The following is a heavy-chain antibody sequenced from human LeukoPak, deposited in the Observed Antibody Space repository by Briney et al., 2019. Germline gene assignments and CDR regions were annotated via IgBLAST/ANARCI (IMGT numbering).Heavy chain of an antibody. CDR2: ISGSGGST. Sequence: GGTLRLSCAASGFTFSSYGMSWVRQDPGKGLEWVSAISGSGGSTYYADSVKGRFTISRDNSKNTLYLQMNSLRAEDTAVYYCAKSVGAAAGKFDYWGQGTLVTVSS. V-gene: IGHV3-23*01. J-gene: IGHJ4*02. D-gene: IGHD6-13*01. CDR1: GFTFSSYG. CDR3: AKSVGAAAGKFDY.